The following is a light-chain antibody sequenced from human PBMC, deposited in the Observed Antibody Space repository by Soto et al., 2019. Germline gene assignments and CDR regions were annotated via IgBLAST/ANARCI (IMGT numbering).Light chain of an antibody. J-gene: IGKJ4*01. CDR1: QSVYNY. V-gene: IGKV3-15*01. CDR3: QKYNNWPLT. Sequence: EIVMTQSPSTLSVSPGERATLSCRASQSVYNYLAWYQQKPGKAPRLLIYGASTRATGIPARFSGSGSGTEFTLTISSLQSEDFAVYYCQKYNNWPLTFGGGTKVEI. CDR2: GAS.